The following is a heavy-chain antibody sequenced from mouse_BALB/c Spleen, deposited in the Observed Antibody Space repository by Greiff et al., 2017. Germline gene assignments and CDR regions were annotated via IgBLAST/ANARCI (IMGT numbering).Heavy chain of an antibody. CDR3: ARVTGHFDY. Sequence: EVQLQESGGGLVQPGGSLKLSCAASGFTFSSYGMSWVRQTPDKRLELVATINSNGGSTYYPDSVKGRFTISRDNAKNTLYLQMSSLKSEDTAMYYCARVTGHFDYWGQGTTLTVSS. CDR1: GFTFSSYG. D-gene: IGHD4-1*01. CDR2: INSNGGST. V-gene: IGHV5-6-3*01. J-gene: IGHJ2*01.